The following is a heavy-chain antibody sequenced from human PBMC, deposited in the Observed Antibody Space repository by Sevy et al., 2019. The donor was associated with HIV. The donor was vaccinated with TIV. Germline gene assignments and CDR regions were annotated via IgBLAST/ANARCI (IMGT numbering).Heavy chain of an antibody. Sequence: WGSLRLSCAASGFTFSSYSMNWVRQAPGKGLEWVSYISSSSSTIYYADSVKGRFTISRDNAKNSLYLQMNSLRDEDTAVYYCAREKTTVTEGDAFDIWGQGTMVTVSS. CDR2: ISSSSSTI. CDR1: GFTFSSYS. J-gene: IGHJ3*02. D-gene: IGHD4-17*01. CDR3: AREKTTVTEGDAFDI. V-gene: IGHV3-48*02.